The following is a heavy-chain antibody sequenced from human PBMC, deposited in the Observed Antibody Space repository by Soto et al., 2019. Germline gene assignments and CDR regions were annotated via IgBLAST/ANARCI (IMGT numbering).Heavy chain of an antibody. V-gene: IGHV3-30*18. CDR2: ISYDGSSK. J-gene: IGHJ5*02. CDR3: AKGSIVGATKDWFDT. D-gene: IGHD1-26*01. Sequence: GSLRLSCAASGFTFSSYGMYWVRQAPGKGLEWVAVISYDGSSKYYADSVKGRLTISRDNSENTLYLQMNSLRAEDTAVYYCAKGSIVGATKDWFDTWGQGTLVTVSS. CDR1: GFTFSSYG.